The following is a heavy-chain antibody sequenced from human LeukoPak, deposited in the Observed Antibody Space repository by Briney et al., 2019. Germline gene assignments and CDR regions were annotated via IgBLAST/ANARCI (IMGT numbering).Heavy chain of an antibody. D-gene: IGHD2-21*01. V-gene: IGHV3-23*01. CDR1: GFTSTNYA. Sequence: PGGSLRLSCAASGFTSTNYAMTWVRLAPGKGLEWVSTISGSGGSTYYADSVKGRFTISRDNSKNTLYLQMNSLRADDTAAYYCAKKKVTNIYYFDSWGQGALVTVSS. J-gene: IGHJ4*02. CDR3: AKKKVTNIYYFDS. CDR2: ISGSGGST.